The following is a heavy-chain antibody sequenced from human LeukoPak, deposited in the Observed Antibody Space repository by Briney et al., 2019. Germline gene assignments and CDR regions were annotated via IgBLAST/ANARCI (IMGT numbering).Heavy chain of an antibody. Sequence: PSETLSLTCAVYGGSFSGYYWSWIRQPPGKGLEWIGEINHSGSTNYNPSLKSRVTISVDTSKNQFSLKLSSVTAADTAVYYCARQEADFWSGYSDYWGQGTLVTVSS. J-gene: IGHJ4*02. CDR3: ARQEADFWSGYSDY. V-gene: IGHV4-34*01. CDR2: INHSGST. D-gene: IGHD3-3*01. CDR1: GGSFSGYY.